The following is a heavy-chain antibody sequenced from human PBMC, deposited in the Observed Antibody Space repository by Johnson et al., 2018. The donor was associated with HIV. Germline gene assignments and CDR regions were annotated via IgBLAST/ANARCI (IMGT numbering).Heavy chain of an antibody. D-gene: IGHD4-17*01. CDR3: AKDLRTVKAFDI. V-gene: IGHV3-64*01. Sequence: EVQLVESGGGLVQPGGSLRLSCAASGFTFSSYAMHWVRQAPGKGLEYVSAISSNGGSTYYANSVKGRFTISRDNSKNTLYLQMGSLRAEDMAVYYCAKDLRTVKAFDIWGQGTMVTVSS. CDR2: ISSNGGST. CDR1: GFTFSSYA. J-gene: IGHJ3*02.